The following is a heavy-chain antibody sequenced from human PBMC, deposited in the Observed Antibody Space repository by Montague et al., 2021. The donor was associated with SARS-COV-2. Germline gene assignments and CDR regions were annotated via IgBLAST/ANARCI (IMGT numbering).Heavy chain of an antibody. CDR3: ARGRPVQGSFRHFDSGSSGALDI. J-gene: IGHJ3*02. V-gene: IGHV4-34*01. CDR2: INQGGAP. CDR1: RGSFSNYY. D-gene: IGHD3-9*01. Sequence: SETLSLTCAVSRGSFSNYYWTWIRQSPGKGLEWIGEINQGGAPNYTPSLKSRVTISLDTSKKQISLKLNSVTVADTAVFFCARGRPVQGSFRHFDSGSSGALDIWGQGSLVIVS.